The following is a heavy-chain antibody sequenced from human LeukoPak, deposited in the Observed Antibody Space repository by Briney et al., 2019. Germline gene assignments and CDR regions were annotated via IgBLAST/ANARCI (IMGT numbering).Heavy chain of an antibody. CDR1: GASFSGYY. Sequence: PSETLSLTCAVYGASFSGYYWSWIRQPPGKGLEWVGEINHSGSTNYNPSLKSRVTISVDTSKNQFSLKLSSVTAADTAVYYCARGRVYSYGSYYFDYWGQGTLVTVSS. V-gene: IGHV4-34*01. J-gene: IGHJ4*02. D-gene: IGHD5-18*01. CDR2: INHSGST. CDR3: ARGRVYSYGSYYFDY.